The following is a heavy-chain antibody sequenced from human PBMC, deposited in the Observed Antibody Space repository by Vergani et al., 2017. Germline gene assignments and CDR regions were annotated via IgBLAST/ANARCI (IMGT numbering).Heavy chain of an antibody. D-gene: IGHD6-13*01. V-gene: IGHV3-9*01. CDR2: ISWNSGST. CDR1: GFTFDDYA. Sequence: EVQLVESGGGLVQPGRSLRLSCAASGFTFDDYAMHWVRQAPGKGLEWVSGISWNSGSTGYADSVKGRFTISRDNAKNSLYLQMNSLRAEDTAVYYCAKVLGSSWYVGEYFQHWGQGTLVTVSS. CDR3: AKVLGSSWYVGEYFQH. J-gene: IGHJ1*01.